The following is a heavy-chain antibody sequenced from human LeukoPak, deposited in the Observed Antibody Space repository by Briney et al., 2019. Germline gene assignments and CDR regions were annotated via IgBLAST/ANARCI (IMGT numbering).Heavy chain of an antibody. CDR3: ARDRSGSYYDY. D-gene: IGHD1-26*01. CDR1: GFTFSSYA. Sequence: GRSLRLSCAASGFTFSSYAMHWVRQAPGKGLEWVAVISYDGSNKYYADSVKGRLTISRDNSKNTLYLQMNSLRAEDTAVYYCARDRSGSYYDYWGQGTLVTVSS. J-gene: IGHJ4*02. CDR2: ISYDGSNK. V-gene: IGHV3-30-3*01.